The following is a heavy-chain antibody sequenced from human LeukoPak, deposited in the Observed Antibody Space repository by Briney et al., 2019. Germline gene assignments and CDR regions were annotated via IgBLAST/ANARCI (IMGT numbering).Heavy chain of an antibody. CDR1: GYTFTSYG. CDR2: IIPIFGTA. CDR3: ARGSLGYCSSTSCYYYYYYMDV. D-gene: IGHD2-2*01. Sequence: ASVKVSCKASGYTFTSYGISWVRQAPGQGLEWMGGIIPIFGTANYAQKFQGRVTITADESTSTAYMELSSLRSEDTAVYYCARGSLGYCSSTSCYYYYYYMDVWGKGTTVTVSS. J-gene: IGHJ6*03. V-gene: IGHV1-69*13.